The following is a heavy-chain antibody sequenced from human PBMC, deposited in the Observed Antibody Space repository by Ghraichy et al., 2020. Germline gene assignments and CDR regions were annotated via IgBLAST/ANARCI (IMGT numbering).Heavy chain of an antibody. CDR3: ARGLQRWTPGYYFGS. CDR2: INWDASST. V-gene: IGHV3-43*01. CDR1: GFTFGDYT. Sequence: GGSLRLSCAASGFTFGDYTMIWVRQAPGKGLEWVSLINWDASSTYYADSVKGRFTISRDNKKNFLYLQINSLRIEDTALYYCARGLQRWTPGYYFGSWGQGTLVTVSS. D-gene: IGHD2-15*01. J-gene: IGHJ5*02.